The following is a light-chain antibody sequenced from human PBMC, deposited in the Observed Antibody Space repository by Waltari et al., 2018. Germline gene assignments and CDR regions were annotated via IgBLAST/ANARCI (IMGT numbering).Light chain of an antibody. J-gene: IGLJ2*01. CDR1: TGAATSGHH. CDR2: DTS. CDR3: FLSYSGAVI. V-gene: IGLV7-46*01. Sequence: QAVVTQEPSLTVSPGGTVTLTCGSSTGAATSGHHPYRSQQKPGQAPRTLIYDTSNKHSWTPARFSGSLLGGKAALTLSGAQPEDEANYYCFLSYSGAVIFGGGTKLTVL.